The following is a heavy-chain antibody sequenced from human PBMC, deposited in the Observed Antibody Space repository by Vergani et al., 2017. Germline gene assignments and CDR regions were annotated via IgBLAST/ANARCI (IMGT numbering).Heavy chain of an antibody. D-gene: IGHD2-2*01. Sequence: QVQLVQSGAEVKKPGSSVKVSCKASGGTFSSYAISWVRQAPGQGLEWMGGIIPIFGTANYAQKFQGRVTITADESTSTAYMELSSLRSEDTAVYYCARRGDCSSTSCYGSIYWYFDLWGRGTLVTVSS. V-gene: IGHV1-69*12. CDR3: ARRGDCSSTSCYGSIYWYFDL. CDR2: IIPIFGTA. J-gene: IGHJ2*01. CDR1: GGTFSSYA.